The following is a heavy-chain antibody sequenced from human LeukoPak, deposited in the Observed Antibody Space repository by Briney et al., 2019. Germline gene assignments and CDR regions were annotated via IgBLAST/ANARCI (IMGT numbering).Heavy chain of an antibody. J-gene: IGHJ4*02. CDR1: GFTFSSYG. CDR3: AKSSGWLRGFFDY. CDR2: ISGSGGST. Sequence: PGGSLRLSCAASGFTFSSYGMSWVRQAPGKGLEWVSAISGSGGSTYYADSVKGRFTISRDNPKNTLYLQMNSLRAEDTAVYYCAKSSGWLRGFFDYWGQGTLVTVSS. V-gene: IGHV3-23*01. D-gene: IGHD6-19*01.